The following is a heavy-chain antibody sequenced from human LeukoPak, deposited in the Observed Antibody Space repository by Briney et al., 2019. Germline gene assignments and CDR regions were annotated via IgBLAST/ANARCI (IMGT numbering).Heavy chain of an antibody. CDR2: IYHSGST. Sequence: PSETLSLTCTVSGYSISSGYYWGWIRQPPGKGLEWIGSIYHSGSTYYNPSLKSRVTISVDTSKNQFSLKLSSVTAADTAVYYCARNGVPAAPYYFDYWGQRTLVTVSS. CDR1: GYSISSGYY. J-gene: IGHJ4*02. V-gene: IGHV4-38-2*02. CDR3: ARNGVPAAPYYFDY. D-gene: IGHD2-2*01.